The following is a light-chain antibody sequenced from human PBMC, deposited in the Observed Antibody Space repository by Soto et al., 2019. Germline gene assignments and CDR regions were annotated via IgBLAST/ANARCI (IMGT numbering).Light chain of an antibody. CDR3: QQYNNWPPDT. V-gene: IGKV3-15*01. CDR2: GAS. J-gene: IGKJ2*01. Sequence: EIILTQSPASLSVSPGERATLSCRASQSVNNNLAWYQQKRGQAPRLLIYGASTRATGIPGRFRGSGSGIEFSLTITSLQSEDFAVYFCQQYNNWPPDTFGQGTKLEIK. CDR1: QSVNNN.